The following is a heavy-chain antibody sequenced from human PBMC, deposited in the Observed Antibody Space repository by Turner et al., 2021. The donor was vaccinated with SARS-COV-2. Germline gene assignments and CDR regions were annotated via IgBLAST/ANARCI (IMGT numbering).Heavy chain of an antibody. CDR2: IAYDGSNK. CDR1: GFTFRSYG. CDR3: AKGLGGYCSGGSCYSGIVDY. D-gene: IGHD2-15*01. V-gene: IGHV3-30*18. J-gene: IGHJ4*02. Sequence: QVQLVESGGGVVQPGRSLRLSCAASGFTFRSYGMHWVRQAPGKWLEWFAVIAYDGSNKYYAESVKGRFTISRDNSKNTLYLQMNSLRAEDTAVYYCAKGLGGYCSGGSCYSGIVDYWGQGTLVTVSS.